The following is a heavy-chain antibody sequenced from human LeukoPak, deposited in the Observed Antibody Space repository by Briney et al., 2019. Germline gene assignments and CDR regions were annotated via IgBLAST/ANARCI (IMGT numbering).Heavy chain of an antibody. D-gene: IGHD3-16*02. CDR1: GFTFSSYG. CDR2: IWYDSSNK. CDR3: ARDGDDYVWGSYRNSNWFDP. V-gene: IGHV3-33*01. J-gene: IGHJ5*02. Sequence: HSGRSLRLSCAASGFTFSSYGMHWVRQAPGKGLEWVAVIWYDSSNKYYADSVKGRFTISRDISKNTLYLQMSSLRAEDTAVYYCARDGDDYVWGSYRNSNWFDPWGQGTLVTVSS.